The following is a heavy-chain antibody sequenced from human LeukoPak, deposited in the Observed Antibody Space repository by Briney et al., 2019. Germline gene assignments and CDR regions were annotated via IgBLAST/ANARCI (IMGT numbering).Heavy chain of an antibody. J-gene: IGHJ3*02. CDR1: GGSISSYY. Sequence: TSETLSLTCTVSGGSISSYYWSWIRQPPGKGLEWIGYIYYSGSTNYNPSLKSRVTISVDTSKNQFSLKLSSVTAADTAVYYCARDLEVYSSSWFAFDIWGQGTMVTVSS. D-gene: IGHD6-13*01. V-gene: IGHV4-59*01. CDR2: IYYSGST. CDR3: ARDLEVYSSSWFAFDI.